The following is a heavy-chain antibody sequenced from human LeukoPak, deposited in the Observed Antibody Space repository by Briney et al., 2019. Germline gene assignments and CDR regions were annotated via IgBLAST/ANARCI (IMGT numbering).Heavy chain of an antibody. V-gene: IGHV1-46*01. J-gene: IGHJ4*02. D-gene: IGHD5-12*01. CDR1: GYTFPNYD. CDR2: INPSGGST. CDR3: AREGWLRHFDY. Sequence: ASVKVSCKTSGYTFPNYDIYWVRQAPGQGLEWMGIINPSGGSTSYAQKFQGRVTITADKSTSTAYMELSSLRSEDTAVYYCAREGWLRHFDYWGQGTLVTVSS.